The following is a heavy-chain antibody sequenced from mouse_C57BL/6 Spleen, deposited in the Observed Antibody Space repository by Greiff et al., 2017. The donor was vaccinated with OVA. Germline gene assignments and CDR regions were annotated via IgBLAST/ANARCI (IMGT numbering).Heavy chain of an antibody. V-gene: IGHV1-69*01. Sequence: VQLQQPGAELVMPGASVKLSCKASGYTFTSYWMHWVKQRPGQGLEWIGEIDPSDSYTNYNQKFKGKSTLTVDKSSSTAYMQLSSLTSEDSAVYYCARKGYSNTYYAMDYWGQGTSVTVSS. D-gene: IGHD2-5*01. CDR1: GYTFTSYW. CDR3: ARKGYSNTYYAMDY. CDR2: IDPSDSYT. J-gene: IGHJ4*01.